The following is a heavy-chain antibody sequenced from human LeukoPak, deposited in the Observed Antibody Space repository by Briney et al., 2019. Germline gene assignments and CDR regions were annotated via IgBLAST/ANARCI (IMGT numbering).Heavy chain of an antibody. Sequence: GGSLRLSCAASGFTFSSYEMNWVRQAPGKGLEWISYISSSGSTIYYADSVKGRFTISRDNAKNSLYLQMNSLRAEDTAVYYCAELGITMIGGVWGKGTTVTIPS. J-gene: IGHJ6*04. V-gene: IGHV3-48*03. CDR2: ISSSGSTI. CDR3: AELGITMIGGV. CDR1: GFTFSSYE. D-gene: IGHD3-10*02.